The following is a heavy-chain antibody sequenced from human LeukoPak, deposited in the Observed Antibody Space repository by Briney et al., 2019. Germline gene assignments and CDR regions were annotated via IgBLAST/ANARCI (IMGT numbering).Heavy chain of an antibody. CDR2: INPSGGST. J-gene: IGHJ3*02. V-gene: IGHV1-46*01. Sequence: ASVKVSCKASGYTFTSYYMHWVRQAPGQGLEWMGIINPSGGSTSYAQKFQGRVTMTRDMSTSTVYMELSSLRSEDTAVYYCARDLESSPEDDAFDIWGQGTMVTVSS. CDR3: ARDLESSPEDDAFDI. CDR1: GYTFTSYY. D-gene: IGHD6-13*01.